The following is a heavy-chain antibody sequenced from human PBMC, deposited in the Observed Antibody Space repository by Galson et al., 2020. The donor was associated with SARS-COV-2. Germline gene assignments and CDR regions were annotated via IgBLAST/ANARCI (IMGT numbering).Heavy chain of an antibody. CDR2: IYSGGST. V-gene: IGHV3-NL1*01. J-gene: IGHJ4*02. CDR3: ARVGGVLLWFGGAQSFDY. CDR1: GLTFSVYG. D-gene: IGHD3-10*01. Sequence: GGSLRLSCAASGLTFSVYGMHWVRQAPGKGLEWVSVIYSGGSTYYADSVKGRFTISRDNSKNTLYLQMNSLRAEDTAVYYCARVGGVLLWFGGAQSFDYWGQGTLVTVS.